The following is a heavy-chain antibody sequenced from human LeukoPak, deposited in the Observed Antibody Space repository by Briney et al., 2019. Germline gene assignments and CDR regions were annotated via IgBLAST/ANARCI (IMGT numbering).Heavy chain of an antibody. CDR2: INPNSGGT. V-gene: IGHV1-2*02. Sequence: ASVTVSCKTSGYTFAGYFVHWVRQAPGQGLEWMGLINPNSGGTNSTQNFQCRVTLNMETSINTAYMELSRLTSDDTALYYCARDQGYGSGGYSFDYWGQGTRVTVSS. J-gene: IGHJ4*02. CDR3: ARDQGYGSGGYSFDY. D-gene: IGHD3-10*01. CDR1: GYTFAGYF.